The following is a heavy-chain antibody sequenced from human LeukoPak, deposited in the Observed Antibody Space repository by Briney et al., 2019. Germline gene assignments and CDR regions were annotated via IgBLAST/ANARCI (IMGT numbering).Heavy chain of an antibody. J-gene: IGHJ4*02. CDR3: ASAHGYSV. CDR2: MNFNSGNT. D-gene: IGHD5/OR15-5a*01. Sequence: GASVKVSCKASGYTFTNYDMNWVRQAPGQGLEWMGWMNFNSGNTGYAQKLQGRVTLTRDTSISTAYMELSSLTSEDTAVYYCASAHGYSVWGQGTQVTVSS. V-gene: IGHV1-8*03. CDR1: GYTFTNYD.